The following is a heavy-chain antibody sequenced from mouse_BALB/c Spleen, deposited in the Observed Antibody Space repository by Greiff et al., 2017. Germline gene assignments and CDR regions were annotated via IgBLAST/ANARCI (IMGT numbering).Heavy chain of an antibody. D-gene: IGHD2-14*01. CDR2: ISCYNGAT. V-gene: IGHV1S34*01. Sequence: LVKTGASVKISCKASGYSFTGYYMHWVKQSHGKSLEWIGYISCYNGATSYNQKFKGKATFTVDTSSSTAYMQFNSLTSEDSAVYYCARFHRYDPYYFDYWGQGTTLTVSS. CDR1: GYSFTGYY. J-gene: IGHJ2*01. CDR3: ARFHRYDPYYFDY.